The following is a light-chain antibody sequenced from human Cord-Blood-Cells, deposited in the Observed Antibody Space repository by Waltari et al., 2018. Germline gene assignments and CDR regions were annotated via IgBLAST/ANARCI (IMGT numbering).Light chain of an antibody. CDR3: RSYTSSSTL. CDR1: SSDVAGHHY. Sequence: QSALTPPASESGSPGQSITISCPGTSSDVAGHHYAAWYQQHPGKAPKLMIYDVSHRPSGVSNRFSGSKAGNTASLTSSGLQAEDEADYYCRSYTSSSTLFGGGTNLTVL. V-gene: IGLV2-14*01. J-gene: IGLJ2*01. CDR2: DVS.